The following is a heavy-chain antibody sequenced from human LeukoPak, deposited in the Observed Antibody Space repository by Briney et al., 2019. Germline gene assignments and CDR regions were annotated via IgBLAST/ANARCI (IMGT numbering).Heavy chain of an antibody. D-gene: IGHD3-10*01. CDR3: AKGSSMIRGLIIDY. Sequence: PGRSLRLSCAASGFSFDDYAMHWVRQAPGKGLEWVSGISWNRGTIGYADSVKGRFTISRDTVTSSLSLQMNSLRAEDTAFYYCAKGSSMIRGLIIDYWGQGTLVTVSS. CDR2: ISWNRGTI. J-gene: IGHJ4*02. CDR1: GFSFDDYA. V-gene: IGHV3-9*01.